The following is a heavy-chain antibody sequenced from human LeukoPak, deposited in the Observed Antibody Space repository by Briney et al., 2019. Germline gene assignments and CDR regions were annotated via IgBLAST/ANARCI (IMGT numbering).Heavy chain of an antibody. J-gene: IGHJ4*02. CDR3: AKDRSCTNNICHGDFDY. CDR1: GFTFSSYW. D-gene: IGHD2-8*01. V-gene: IGHV3-23*01. CDR2: ISGSGGDT. Sequence: GGSLRLSCAASGFTFSSYWMSWVRQAPGKGLEWVSGISGSGGDTYYADSVKGRFTISRDNSKNTLYLQMNSLRAEDTAVYYCAKDRSCTNNICHGDFDYWGQGTLVTVSS.